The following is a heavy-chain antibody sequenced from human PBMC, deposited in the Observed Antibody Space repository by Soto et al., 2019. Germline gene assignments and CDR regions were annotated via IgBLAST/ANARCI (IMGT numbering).Heavy chain of an antibody. Sequence: QVQLQQWGAGLLKPSETLSLTCAVYGGSFSGYYWSWIRQPPGKGLEWIGEINHSGSTNYNPSLKSRVTISVDTSKNQFSLKLSSVTAADTAVYYCARGRVMGRFDYWGQGTLVTVSS. J-gene: IGHJ4*02. V-gene: IGHV4-34*01. CDR1: GGSFSGYY. D-gene: IGHD3-16*01. CDR2: INHSGST. CDR3: ARGRVMGRFDY.